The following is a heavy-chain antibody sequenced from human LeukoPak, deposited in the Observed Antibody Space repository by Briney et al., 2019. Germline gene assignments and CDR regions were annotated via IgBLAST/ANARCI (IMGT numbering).Heavy chain of an antibody. D-gene: IGHD6-13*01. V-gene: IGHV3-7*01. CDR1: GFTFSSYW. J-gene: IGHJ4*02. CDR3: ARVPYSSSWYFDY. Sequence: GGSLRLSCAASGFTFSSYWMHWVRQAPGKGLEWVANIKQDGSEKYYVDSVKGRFTISRDNAKNSLYLQMNSLRAEDTAVYYCARVPYSSSWYFDYWGQGTLVTVSS. CDR2: IKQDGSEK.